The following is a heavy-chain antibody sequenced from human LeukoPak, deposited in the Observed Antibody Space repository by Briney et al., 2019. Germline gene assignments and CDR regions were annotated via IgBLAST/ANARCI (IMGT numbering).Heavy chain of an antibody. CDR3: ASHGTPNSYFDN. CDR2: IYYSGST. CDR1: GDSISRNY. V-gene: IGHV4-59*08. J-gene: IGHJ4*02. Sequence: PPETLSLTCTVSGDSISRNYWSWIRQPPGKGLEWIGYIYYSGSTNYNPSLKSRVTISIDTSKNQFSLKLSSVTAADTAVYYCASHGTPNSYFDNWGQGILVTVSS. D-gene: IGHD4-23*01.